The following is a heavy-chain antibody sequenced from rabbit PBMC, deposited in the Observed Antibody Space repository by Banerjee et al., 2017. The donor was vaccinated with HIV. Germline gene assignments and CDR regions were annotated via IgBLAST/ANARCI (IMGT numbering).Heavy chain of an antibody. CDR1: GFSFGDRDV. CDR3: ARDLVGVIGWNFYL. D-gene: IGHD1-1*01. J-gene: IGHJ4*01. CDR2: INTATGKA. V-gene: IGHV1S45*01. Sequence: EKVVESGGGLVQPTGSLTLTCKASGFSFGDRDVMCWVRQAPGKGLEWIACINTATGKAVYATWAKGRFTISRTSSTTVTLRMTSLTAADRAAYFCARDLVGVIGWNFYLWGQGTLVTVS.